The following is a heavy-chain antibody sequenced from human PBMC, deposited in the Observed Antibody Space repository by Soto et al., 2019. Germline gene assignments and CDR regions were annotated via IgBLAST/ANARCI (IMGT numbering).Heavy chain of an antibody. CDR1: GGSFSIGSYY. Sequence: QLQLEESGPGLMKPSETLSLTCTVSGGSFSIGSYYWGWVRQPPGKGLEWIGNMYYTGSTYFNPSLKTRVTMSVDTTKRQFSLKLSSVAAADTAVYYCARLGGGNQRYFDLWGRGTLVTVSS. V-gene: IGHV4-39*01. J-gene: IGHJ2*01. CDR2: MYYTGST. D-gene: IGHD2-15*01. CDR3: ARLGGGNQRYFDL.